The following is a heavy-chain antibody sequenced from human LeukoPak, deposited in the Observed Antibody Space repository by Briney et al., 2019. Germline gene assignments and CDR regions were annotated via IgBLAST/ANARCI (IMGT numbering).Heavy chain of an antibody. D-gene: IGHD6-13*01. CDR1: GFTFSNYW. J-gene: IGHJ4*01. CDR3: ARGSSSSSRCVHSYFDY. V-gene: IGHV3-74*01. Sequence: GGSLRPSCAASGFTFSNYWMLWVRQAPGKGLVCVSSINIGGSGTNYADSVKGRFTISRDNAKNTPYLKMNCLRAEDTAVYYCARGSSSSSRCVHSYFDYWGHGTLVTVSS. CDR2: INIGGSGT.